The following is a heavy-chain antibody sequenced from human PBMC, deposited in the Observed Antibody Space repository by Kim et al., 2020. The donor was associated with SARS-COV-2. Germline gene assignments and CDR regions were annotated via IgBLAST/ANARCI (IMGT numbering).Heavy chain of an antibody. V-gene: IGHV3-21*01. CDR1: GFTFSSYS. J-gene: IGHJ4*02. D-gene: IGHD3-22*01. Sequence: GGSLRLSCAASGFTFSSYSMHWVRQAPGKGLEWVSSISSSSSYIYYADSVKGRFTISRDNAKNSLYLQMNSLRAEDTAVYYCARVGSMIVVAPSDYWGQGTLVTVSS. CDR3: ARVGSMIVVAPSDY. CDR2: ISSSSSYI.